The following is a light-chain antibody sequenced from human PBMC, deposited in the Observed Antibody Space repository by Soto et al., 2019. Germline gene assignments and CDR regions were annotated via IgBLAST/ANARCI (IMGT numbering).Light chain of an antibody. CDR2: GAS. J-gene: IGKJ2*01. V-gene: IGKV3-20*01. Sequence: IVLTKSPGTLSLSPGERATLSCRASRSVISRYLAGYQQKPGQAPRLLIYGASRRATGIPERFSGSGSGTDFTLTISRLEPEDFAVYYCQHYGYSPYTFGQGTKLESK. CDR3: QHYGYSPYT. CDR1: RSVISRY.